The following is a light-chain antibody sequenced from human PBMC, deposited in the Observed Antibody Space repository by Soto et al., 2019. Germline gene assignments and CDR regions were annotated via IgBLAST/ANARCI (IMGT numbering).Light chain of an antibody. V-gene: IGKV1-27*01. J-gene: IGKJ1*01. CDR1: QGITSY. CDR3: QQSYNSPQT. Sequence: DIQMTQSPSSLSASVGDRVTITCRASQGITSYLAWYQQKPGKVPNLLVHSATTLHSGVPSRFSGGGSGTRFTLTISGLQPEDVATYSCQQSYNSPQTFGQGTKVDIK. CDR2: SAT.